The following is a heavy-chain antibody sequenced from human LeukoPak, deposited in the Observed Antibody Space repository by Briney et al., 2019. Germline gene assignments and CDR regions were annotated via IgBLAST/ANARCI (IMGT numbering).Heavy chain of an antibody. V-gene: IGHV4-34*01. CDR1: GGSFSGYY. CDR3: ATTYYDYVWGSYRSSRELDY. Sequence: SETLSLTCAVYGGSFSGYYWSWIRQPPGKGLEWIGEINHSGSTNYNPSLKSRVTISVDTSKNQFSLKLSSVTAADTAVYYCATTYYDYVWGSYRSSRELDYWGQGTLVTVSS. D-gene: IGHD3-16*02. J-gene: IGHJ4*02. CDR2: INHSGST.